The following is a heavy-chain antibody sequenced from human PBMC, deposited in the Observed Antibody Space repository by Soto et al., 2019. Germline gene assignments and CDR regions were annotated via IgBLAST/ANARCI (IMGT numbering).Heavy chain of an antibody. Sequence: SETLSLTCTVSGGSISSYYWSWIRQPPGKGLEWIGYIYYSGSTNYNPSLKSRVTISVDTSKNQFSLKLSSVTAADTAVYYCARVVVATTRARSYYMDVWGKGTTVTVSS. V-gene: IGHV4-59*01. D-gene: IGHD5-12*01. CDR3: ARVVVATTRARSYYMDV. CDR2: IYYSGST. CDR1: GGSISSYY. J-gene: IGHJ6*03.